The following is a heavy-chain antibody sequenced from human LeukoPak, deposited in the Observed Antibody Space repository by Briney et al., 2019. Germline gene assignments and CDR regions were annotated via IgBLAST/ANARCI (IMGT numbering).Heavy chain of an antibody. J-gene: IGHJ4*02. CDR2: IRQDGSGK. CDR3: ARDSLGDPTYYFDY. Sequence: GGSLRLSCAACGFTFSSYWMSWDRQAPGKGLEWVANIRQDGSGKYYVDSVKGRFTISRDNAKNSLYLQVNSLRAEDTAVYYCARDSLGDPTYYFDYWGQGTLVTVSS. D-gene: IGHD3-10*01. CDR1: GFTFSSYW. V-gene: IGHV3-7*01.